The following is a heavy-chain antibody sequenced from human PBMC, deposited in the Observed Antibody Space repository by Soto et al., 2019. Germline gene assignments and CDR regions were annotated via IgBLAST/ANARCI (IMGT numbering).Heavy chain of an antibody. V-gene: IGHV3-23*01. CDR3: LHFRVYGVFAAYDF. CDR1: EFTFSTYA. D-gene: IGHD4-17*01. Sequence: GGSLKLSCVASEFTFSTYAMSWVRQAPGKGLEWVSAISGSGDGTYYADSVKGRFTISRDNSIKTLYLQMNSLRIEDTAVYYCLHFRVYGVFAAYDFWGQGAMVTVSS. CDR2: ISGSGDGT. J-gene: IGHJ3*01.